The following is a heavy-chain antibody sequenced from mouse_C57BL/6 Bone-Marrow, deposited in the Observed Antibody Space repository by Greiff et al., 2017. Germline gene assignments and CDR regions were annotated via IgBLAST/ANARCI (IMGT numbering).Heavy chain of an antibody. CDR1: GYTFTSYW. Sequence: QVQLQQPGAELVKPGASVKLSCKASGYTFTSYWMHWVKQRPGQGLEWIGMIHPNSGSTNYNEKFKSKATLTVDKSSSTAYMQHGSLTSEDAAVYYCGRKVVFAYWGQGTLVTVSA. CDR3: GRKVVFAY. J-gene: IGHJ3*01. D-gene: IGHD1-1*02. V-gene: IGHV1-64*01. CDR2: IHPNSGST.